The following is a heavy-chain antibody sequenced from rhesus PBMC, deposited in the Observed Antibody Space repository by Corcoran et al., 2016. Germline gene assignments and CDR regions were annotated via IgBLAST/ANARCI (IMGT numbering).Heavy chain of an antibody. Sequence: QVQLQESGPGLVKPSETLSLTCAVSGGSISSSNWWSWIRQPPGKGLEWIGYSSGSSSNTYYTPALKSHVTISKDTSKNQFSLKLSAVTAADTAVYYCAREGYSSGWYRGIDYWGQGVLVTVSS. V-gene: IGHV4S19*01. CDR1: GGSISSSNW. D-gene: IGHD6-31*01. CDR3: AREGYSSGWYRGIDY. CDR2: SSGSSSNT. J-gene: IGHJ4*01.